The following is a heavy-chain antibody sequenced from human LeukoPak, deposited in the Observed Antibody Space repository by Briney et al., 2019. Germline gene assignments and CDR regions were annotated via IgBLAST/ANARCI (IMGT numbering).Heavy chain of an antibody. CDR3: ARGSSFLIFDY. CDR2: IVVGSGNT. CDR1: GFTFTSSA. Sequence: ASVKVSCKASGFTFTSSAVQWVRQARGQRLEWIGWIVVGSGNTNYAQKLQGRVTMTTDTSTSTAYMELRSLRSDDTAVYYCARGSSFLIFDYWGQGTLVTVSS. D-gene: IGHD6-13*01. V-gene: IGHV1-58*01. J-gene: IGHJ4*02.